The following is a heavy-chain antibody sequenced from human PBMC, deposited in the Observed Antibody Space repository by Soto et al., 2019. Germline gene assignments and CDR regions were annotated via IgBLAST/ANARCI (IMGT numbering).Heavy chain of an antibody. D-gene: IGHD3-10*01. V-gene: IGHV1-58*01. CDR3: AAYGSGNYYYAFDI. CDR2: IVVGSGNT. J-gene: IGHJ3*02. Sequence: SVKVSCKASVFTFASTAVQWVRQARGQRLEWIGWIVVGSGNTNYAQKFQERVTVTRDMSTSTAYMELSSLRSEDTAVYYCAAYGSGNYYYAFDIWGQGTMVTVSS. CDR1: VFTFASTA.